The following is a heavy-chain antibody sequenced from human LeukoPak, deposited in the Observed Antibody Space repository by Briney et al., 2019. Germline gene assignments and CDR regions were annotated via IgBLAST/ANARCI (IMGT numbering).Heavy chain of an antibody. D-gene: IGHD6-19*01. V-gene: IGHV4-39*07. Sequence: SETLSLTCTVSGGSISSSSYYWGWIRQPPGKGLEWIGSIYYSGSTYYNPSLKSRVTISVDTSKNQFSLKLSSVTAADTAVYYCARVGSPPSSGWPHFDYWGQGTLVTVSS. J-gene: IGHJ4*02. CDR2: IYYSGST. CDR3: ARVGSPPSSGWPHFDY. CDR1: GGSISSSSYY.